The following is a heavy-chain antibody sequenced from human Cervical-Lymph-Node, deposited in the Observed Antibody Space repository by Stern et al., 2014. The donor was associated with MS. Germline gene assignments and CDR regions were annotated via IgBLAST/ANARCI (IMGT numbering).Heavy chain of an antibody. CDR3: VLPSKVTTAAFDV. J-gene: IGHJ3*01. D-gene: IGHD4-17*01. CDR1: GGTFTSFS. Sequence: VQLVESGAEVKKPGSSVNVSCKASGGTFTSFSINWVRQVPGQSLEWMGGIIPIFDTPNLAQKFQGSVTITADSSTSTVYMALNSLRSDDTAVYYCVLPSKVTTAAFDVWGRGTMVTVSS. CDR2: IIPIFDTP. V-gene: IGHV1-69*06.